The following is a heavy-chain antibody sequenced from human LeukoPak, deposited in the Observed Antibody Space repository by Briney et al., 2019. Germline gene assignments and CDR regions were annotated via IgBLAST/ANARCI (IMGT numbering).Heavy chain of an antibody. Sequence: SETLSLTCIVSGGSISSYYWSWVRQPAGKGLEWIGRIYTSGSTNYNPSLKSRVTMSVDTSKNQFSLKLSSVTAADTAVYYCARDGEPPLGFDPWGQGTLVTVSS. D-gene: IGHD2-21*01. CDR2: IYTSGST. J-gene: IGHJ5*02. V-gene: IGHV4-4*07. CDR1: GGSISSYY. CDR3: ARDGEPPLGFDP.